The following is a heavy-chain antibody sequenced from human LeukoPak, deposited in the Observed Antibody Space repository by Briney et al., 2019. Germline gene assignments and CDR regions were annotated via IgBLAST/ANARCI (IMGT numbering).Heavy chain of an antibody. CDR1: GFTFGDYA. Sequence: GGSLRLSCTVSGFTFGDYAMSWVRQAPGKGLEWVDFIRSKAYGGTTEYAASVRGRFTISRDDSKSIAYLQMNSLKTDDTAVYYCTRTSCGGDCLNFDYWGQGTLVTVSS. CDR3: TRTSCGGDCLNFDY. J-gene: IGHJ4*02. CDR2: IRSKAYGGTT. D-gene: IGHD2-21*02. V-gene: IGHV3-49*04.